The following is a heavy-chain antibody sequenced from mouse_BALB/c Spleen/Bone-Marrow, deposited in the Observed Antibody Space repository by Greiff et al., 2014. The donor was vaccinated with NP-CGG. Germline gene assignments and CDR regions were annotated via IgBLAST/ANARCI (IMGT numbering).Heavy chain of an antibody. V-gene: IGHV14-3*02. J-gene: IGHJ3*01. CDR1: GFNIKDTY. D-gene: IGHD1-1*01. CDR3: ANYYYGSSLFAY. CDR2: IDPANGNT. Sequence: VQFQQSGAELVKPGASVKLSCTASGFNIKDTYMHWVKQRPEQGLGWIGRIDPANGNTKYDPKFQGKATITADTSSNTAYLQLSSLTSEDTAVYYCANYYYGSSLFAYWGQGTLVTVSA.